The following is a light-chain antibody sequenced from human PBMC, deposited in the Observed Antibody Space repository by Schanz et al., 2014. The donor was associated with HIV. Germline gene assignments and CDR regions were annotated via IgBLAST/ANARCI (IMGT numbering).Light chain of an antibody. Sequence: NFMLTQPHSVSESPGKTVTISCTRSSDSPASNYVQWYQQRPGSAPTTVIYEDNQRPSGVPDRFSGSIDSSSNSASLTISGLKTEDEADYYCQSYDSSNVVFGGGTKLTVL. CDR2: EDN. CDR3: QSYDSSNVV. CDR1: SDSPASNY. V-gene: IGLV6-57*04. J-gene: IGLJ2*01.